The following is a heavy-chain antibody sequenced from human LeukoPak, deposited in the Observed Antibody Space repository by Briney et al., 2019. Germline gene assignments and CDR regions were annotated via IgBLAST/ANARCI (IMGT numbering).Heavy chain of an antibody. CDR2: IYTSGST. CDR3: ASLPVGYAFDI. CDR1: GGSISSGSYY. V-gene: IGHV4-61*02. Sequence: SETLSLTCTVSGGSISSGSYYWSWIRQPAGKGLEWIGRIYTSGSTNYNPSLKSRVTISVDTSKNQFSLKLSSVTAADTAVYYCASLPVGYAFDIWGQGTMVTVSS. J-gene: IGHJ3*02. D-gene: IGHD2-15*01.